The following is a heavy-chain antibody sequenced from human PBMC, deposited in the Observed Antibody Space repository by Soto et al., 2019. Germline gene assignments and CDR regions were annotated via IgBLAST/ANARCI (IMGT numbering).Heavy chain of an antibody. V-gene: IGHV3-33*01. Sequence: HPGGSLRLSCAASGFTLSSYGMHWVRQAPGKGLEWVAVIWYDGSNKYYADSVKGRFTISRDNSKNTLYLQMNSLRAEDTAVYYCARDTSIGLSGWHYNLYYYYYGMDVWGQGTTVTVSS. CDR1: GFTLSSYG. CDR2: IWYDGSNK. J-gene: IGHJ6*02. D-gene: IGHD6-19*01. CDR3: ARDTSIGLSGWHYNLYYYYYGMDV.